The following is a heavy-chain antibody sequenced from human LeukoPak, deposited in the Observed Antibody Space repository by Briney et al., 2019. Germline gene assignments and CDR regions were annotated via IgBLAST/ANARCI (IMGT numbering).Heavy chain of an antibody. CDR1: GFTFDIYG. CDR3: ARASIAAAGAFDY. CDR2: IRSDGSQT. V-gene: IGHV3-30*02. J-gene: IGHJ4*02. Sequence: PGGSLRLSCASSGFTFDIYGMHWVRQTPGKGLDWVAFIRSDGSQTHYADSVKGRFTISRDNSKNTLYLQMNSLRADDTSLYYCARASIAAAGAFDYWGQGTLVTVSS. D-gene: IGHD6-13*01.